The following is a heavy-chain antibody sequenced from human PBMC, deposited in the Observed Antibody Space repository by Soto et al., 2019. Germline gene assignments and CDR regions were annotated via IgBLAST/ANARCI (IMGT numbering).Heavy chain of an antibody. J-gene: IGHJ6*02. Sequence: PSETLSLTCAVSGGSISSGGYSWSWIRQPPGKGLEWIGYIYHSGSTYYNPSLKSRVTISVDRSKNQFPLKLSSVTAADTDVYYCAGGSSTSCYNCPMGFYYYGMDVWGQGTTVTVS. D-gene: IGHD2-2*01. CDR1: GGSISSGGYS. CDR3: AGGSSTSCYNCPMGFYYYGMDV. V-gene: IGHV4-30-2*01. CDR2: IYHSGST.